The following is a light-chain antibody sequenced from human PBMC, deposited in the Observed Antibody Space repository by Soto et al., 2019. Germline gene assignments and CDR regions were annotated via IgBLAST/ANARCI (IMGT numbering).Light chain of an antibody. CDR2: GNI. J-gene: IGLJ2*01. CDR1: SSNIGAGYD. V-gene: IGLV1-40*01. CDR3: QSYGSSLSGVV. Sequence: QSVLTQPPSLSGAPGQTVTISCTGSSSNIGAGYDVHWYQQLPGTAPKLLIYGNINRPSGVPDRFSGFKSGTSASLAITGLQDEDEADYYCQSYGSSLSGVVFGGGTKLTVL.